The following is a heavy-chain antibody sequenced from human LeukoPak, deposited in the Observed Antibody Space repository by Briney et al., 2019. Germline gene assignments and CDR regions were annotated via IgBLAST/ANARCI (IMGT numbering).Heavy chain of an antibody. CDR3: ARDRIAVAGRKYYYYMDV. D-gene: IGHD6-19*01. CDR1: GYTFTGYY. V-gene: IGHV1-69*06. J-gene: IGHJ6*03. Sequence: ASVKVSCKASGYTFTGYYMHWVRQAPGQGLEWMGGIIPSLGTANYAQKFKGRVTITADKSTSTAYMELSSLRSEDTAVYYCARDRIAVAGRKYYYYMDVWGKGTTVTVSS. CDR2: IIPSLGTA.